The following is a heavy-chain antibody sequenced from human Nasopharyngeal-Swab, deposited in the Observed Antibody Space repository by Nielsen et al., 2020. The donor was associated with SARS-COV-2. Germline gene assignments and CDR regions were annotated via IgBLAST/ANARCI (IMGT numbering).Heavy chain of an antibody. V-gene: IGHV6-1*01. CDR1: GASVSSSSAA. CDR2: TYHRSKWYN. CDR3: ARARGAYGDYYYYYYTDV. D-gene: IGHD4-17*01. Sequence: SETLSLTCAISGASVSSSSAAWNWIRQSPSRGLEWLGRTYHRSKWYNDYAVSVKSRITINPDTSKNQFSLHLNSVTPEDTAVYYCARARGAYGDYYYYYYTDVWGKGTTVTVSS. J-gene: IGHJ6*03.